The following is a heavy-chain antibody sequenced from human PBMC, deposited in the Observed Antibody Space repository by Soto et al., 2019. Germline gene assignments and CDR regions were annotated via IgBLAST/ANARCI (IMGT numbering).Heavy chain of an antibody. CDR2: ISNAGSYI. CDR1: GFTFSSYS. Sequence: GGSLRLSCAASGFTFSSYSMHWVRQAPGKGLEWVASISNAGSYIYYADSVKGRFTISRDNAKNSLYLQMNSLRAEDTAGYYCARVPPTRDYWGQGTLVTVSS. CDR3: ARVPPTRDY. V-gene: IGHV3-21*01. J-gene: IGHJ4*02.